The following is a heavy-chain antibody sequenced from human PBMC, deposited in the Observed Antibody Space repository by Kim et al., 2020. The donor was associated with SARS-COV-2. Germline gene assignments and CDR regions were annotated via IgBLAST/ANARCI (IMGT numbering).Heavy chain of an antibody. Sequence: GGSLRLSCAASGFTFSSYAMHWVRQAPGKGLEWVAVISYDGSNKYYADSVKGRFTISRDNSKNTLYLQMNSLRAEDTAVYYCARIDDFWSGYHFDYWGQG. D-gene: IGHD3-3*01. CDR2: ISYDGSNK. CDR3: ARIDDFWSGYHFDY. V-gene: IGHV3-30*04. J-gene: IGHJ4*02. CDR1: GFTFSSYA.